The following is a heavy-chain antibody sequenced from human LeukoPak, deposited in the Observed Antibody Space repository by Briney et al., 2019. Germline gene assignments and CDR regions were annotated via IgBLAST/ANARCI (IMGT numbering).Heavy chain of an antibody. CDR2: ISGSGGAT. CDR1: GFTFSSYA. J-gene: IGHJ4*02. CDR3: AKSTVTTGDWYFDY. Sequence: GGSLRLSCAASGFTFSSYAMTWVRQAPGKGLEWVSAISGSGGATYYADSVKGRLTISRDNSKNTLYLQMNSLRAEDTAVYYCAKSTVTTGDWYFDYWGQGTLVTVSS. D-gene: IGHD4-17*01. V-gene: IGHV3-23*01.